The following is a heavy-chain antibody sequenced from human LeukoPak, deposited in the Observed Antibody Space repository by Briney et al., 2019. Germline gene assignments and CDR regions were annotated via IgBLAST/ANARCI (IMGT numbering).Heavy chain of an antibody. Sequence: ASVMVLCKASGHTFTGYYFHWVRQAPGQGLEWMGWINADGGGTKYAQKFQGRLTLTRDTSISSAYMDLTRLTSDDTAVFYCAILTVDVSVYWGQGTVVTVSS. J-gene: IGHJ4*02. D-gene: IGHD3-9*01. CDR3: AILTVDVSVY. CDR2: INADGGGT. CDR1: GHTFTGYY. V-gene: IGHV1-2*02.